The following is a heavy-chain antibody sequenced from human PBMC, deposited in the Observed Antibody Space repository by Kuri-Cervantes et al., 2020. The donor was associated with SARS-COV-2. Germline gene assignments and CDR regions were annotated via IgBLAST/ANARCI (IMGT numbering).Heavy chain of an antibody. CDR1: GFTFSSYS. V-gene: IGHV3-21*01. D-gene: IGHD7-27*01. J-gene: IGHJ4*02. Sequence: GESLKISCAASGFTFSSYSMNWVRQAPGKGLEWVSSISSSSSYIYYADSVKGRFTISRDNAKNSLYLQMNSLRAEDAAVYYCARDLSNWAETYYFDYWGQGTLVTVSS. CDR3: ARDLSNWAETYYFDY. CDR2: ISSSSSYI.